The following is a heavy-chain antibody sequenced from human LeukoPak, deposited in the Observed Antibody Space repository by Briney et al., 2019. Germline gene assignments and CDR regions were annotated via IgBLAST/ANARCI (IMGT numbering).Heavy chain of an antibody. CDR3: ARDRTLGKGDAFDI. D-gene: IGHD4-23*01. J-gene: IGHJ3*02. CDR2: ISYDGSNK. Sequence: GGSLRLSCAASGFTFSNYAMHWVRQAPGKGLEWVAVISYDGSNKYYADSVKGRFTISRDNSKNTLYLQMNSLRAEDTAVYYCARDRTLGKGDAFDIWGQGTMVTVSS. V-gene: IGHV3-30-3*01. CDR1: GFTFSNYA.